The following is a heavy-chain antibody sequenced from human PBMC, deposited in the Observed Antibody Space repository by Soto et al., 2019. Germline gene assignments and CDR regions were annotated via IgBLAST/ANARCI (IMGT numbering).Heavy chain of an antibody. J-gene: IGHJ4*02. Sequence: GESLKISCKGSGYSFSTYWIGWVRQMPGKGLEWMGIIYPGDSDTKYSPSFRGQVTISADKSITTAYLQWDSLKASDTAIYYCGRRWDGYSLDSWGQGTLVTV. CDR1: GYSFSTYW. CDR2: IYPGDSDT. CDR3: GRRWDGYSLDS. V-gene: IGHV5-51*01. D-gene: IGHD5-18*01.